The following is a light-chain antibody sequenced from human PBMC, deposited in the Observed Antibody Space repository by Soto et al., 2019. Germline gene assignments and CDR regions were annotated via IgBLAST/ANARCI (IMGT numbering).Light chain of an antibody. CDR1: SSDVGAYNS. J-gene: IGLJ3*02. CDR3: KSRTTRNTLV. Sequence: QSALTQPPSASGSPGQSVTISCTGTSSDVGAYNSVSWYQHHPGKAPKLIIYEVTHRPSGVSSRFYGSRSGNTASLTISGLQAEDEADYYCKSRTTRNTLVFGGGTKLTVL. V-gene: IGLV2-14*01. CDR2: EVT.